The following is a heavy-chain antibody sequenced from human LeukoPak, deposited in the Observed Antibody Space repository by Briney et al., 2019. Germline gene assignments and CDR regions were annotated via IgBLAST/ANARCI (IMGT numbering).Heavy chain of an antibody. J-gene: IGHJ4*02. CDR1: GFTFDSYA. CDR3: ARGRYYYDSSGYHTIDY. V-gene: IGHV3-20*01. D-gene: IGHD3-22*01. Sequence: PGGSLRLSCAASGFTFDSYAMSWVRQSPGKGLEWVSGINWNGGSTGYADSVKGRFTISRDNAKNSLYLQMNSLRAEDTALYHCARGRYYYDSSGYHTIDYWGQGTLVTVSS. CDR2: INWNGGST.